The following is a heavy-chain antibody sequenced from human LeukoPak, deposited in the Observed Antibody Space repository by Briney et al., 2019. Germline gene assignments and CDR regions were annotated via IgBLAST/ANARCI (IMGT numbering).Heavy chain of an antibody. CDR3: ARDLVVTTSWHAFDL. V-gene: IGHV3-53*01. CDR2: FYTGGTR. J-gene: IGHJ3*01. Sequence: GGSMRLSCAAAGFTVSYNYMSWVRKAPGRLLEWVAVFYTGGTRQYAASVQGRFTISRDNSKNTLYLQLGNLRADDTAVYYCARDLVVTTSWHAFDLWGQGTMVTVSS. D-gene: IGHD2-21*02. CDR1: GFTVSYNY.